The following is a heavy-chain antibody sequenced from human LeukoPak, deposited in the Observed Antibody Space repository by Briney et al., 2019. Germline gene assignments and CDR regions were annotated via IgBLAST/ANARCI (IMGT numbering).Heavy chain of an antibody. CDR2: IYYSGST. D-gene: IGHD6-19*01. V-gene: IGHV4-39*01. CDR1: GGSISSSSHY. Sequence: SETLSLTCTVSGGSISSSSHYWGWTRQPPGKGLEWIGTIYYSGSTYYNPSLKSRVTISVDTSKNQFSLKLSSVTAADTAVYYCARQSSYTSGWYSDYWGQGTLVIVSS. CDR3: ARQSSYTSGWYSDY. J-gene: IGHJ4*02.